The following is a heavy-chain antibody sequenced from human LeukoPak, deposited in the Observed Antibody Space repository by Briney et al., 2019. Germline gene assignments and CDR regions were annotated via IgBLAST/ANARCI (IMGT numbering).Heavy chain of an antibody. D-gene: IGHD3-3*01. CDR3: ARDGQDDFWSGYHFDY. CDR1: GFTFSSYW. V-gene: IGHV3-7*01. Sequence: GGSLRLSCAASGFTFSSYWMSWVRQAPGKGLEWVANIKQDGSKKYYVDSVKGRFTISRDNAKNSLYLQMNSLRAEDTAVYYCARDGQDDFWSGYHFDYWGQGTLVTVSS. CDR2: IKQDGSKK. J-gene: IGHJ4*02.